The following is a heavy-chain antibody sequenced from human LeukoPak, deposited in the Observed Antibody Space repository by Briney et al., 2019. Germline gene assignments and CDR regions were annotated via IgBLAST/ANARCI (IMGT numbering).Heavy chain of an antibody. CDR1: GFTFSAYS. J-gene: IGHJ4*02. V-gene: IGHV3-48*01. D-gene: IGHD2-21*01. Sequence: PGGSLRLSCAASGFTFSAYSINWIRQTPGKGLEWVAYISKRSRTIYYADSVKGRFTVSRDNAKNSLYLQMNGLRAEDTAVYYCERSAYWGRGTLVTVSS. CDR2: ISKRSRTI. CDR3: ERSAY.